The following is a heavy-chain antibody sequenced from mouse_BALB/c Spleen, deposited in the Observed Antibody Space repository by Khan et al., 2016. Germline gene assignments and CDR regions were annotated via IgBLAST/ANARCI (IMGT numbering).Heavy chain of an antibody. J-gene: IGHJ3*01. CDR1: GFTFSSYA. CDR2: ISSGGSYT. V-gene: IGHV5-9-4*01. CDR3: ARAYSPY. Sequence: EVELVESGGGLVKPGGSLKLSCAASGFTFSSYAMSWVRQSPAKRLEWVAEISSGGSYTYYPDTVTGRFTISRDNAKSNLYLEMSSLRSEDTAMYYCARAYSPYWGQGTLVTVSA. D-gene: IGHD2-10*01.